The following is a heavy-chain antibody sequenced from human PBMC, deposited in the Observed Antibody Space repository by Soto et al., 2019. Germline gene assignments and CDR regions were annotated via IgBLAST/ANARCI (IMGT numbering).Heavy chain of an antibody. V-gene: IGHV3-30-3*01. J-gene: IGHJ3*02. D-gene: IGHD2-21*01. CDR1: GFIFSSYS. Sequence: QVQLVESGGGVVQPGRSLRLSCAASGFIFSSYSMHWVRQAPGKGLEWVAIISNDGSNKDYVDSVKGRFTISRDNSNNTLSLQMNSLRAEDTAVYYWARDQFLDAFDIWGQGTMVTVSS. CDR2: ISNDGSNK. CDR3: ARDQFLDAFDI.